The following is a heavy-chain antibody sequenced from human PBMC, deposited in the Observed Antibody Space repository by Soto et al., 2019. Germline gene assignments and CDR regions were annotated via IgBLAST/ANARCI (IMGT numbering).Heavy chain of an antibody. CDR3: ARGSRPGAFDI. CDR2: ISSSSYI. V-gene: IGHV3-21*01. Sequence: GGSLRLSCAASGFTFSSYSMNWVRQAPGKGLEWVSSISSSSYIYYADSVKGRFTISRDNAKNSLYLQMNSLRAEDTAVYYCARGSRPGAFDIWGQGTMVTVSS. J-gene: IGHJ3*02. CDR1: GFTFSSYS.